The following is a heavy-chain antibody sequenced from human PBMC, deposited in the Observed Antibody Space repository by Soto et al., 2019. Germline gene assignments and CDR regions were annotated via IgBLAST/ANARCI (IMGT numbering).Heavy chain of an antibody. Sequence: QVQLVQSGAELKKPGSSVKVSCEASEGASIIYGVSWVRQAPGQGLEWMGGIIPDLGTPKYAPNFRGRATISADDSTNTAVLDLTSLTSEDTAVYFCASGTYSYDCTGGYFFHFWGQGTLVTVSS. CDR2: IIPDLGTP. V-gene: IGHV1-69*01. J-gene: IGHJ4*02. CDR1: EGASIIYG. D-gene: IGHD2-8*02. CDR3: ASGTYSYDCTGGYFFHF.